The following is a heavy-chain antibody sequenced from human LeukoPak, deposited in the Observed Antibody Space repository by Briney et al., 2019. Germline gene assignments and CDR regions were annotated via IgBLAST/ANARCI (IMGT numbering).Heavy chain of an antibody. Sequence: GGSLRLSSAASGFTFSSYAMHWVRQAPGKGLEWVAVISYDGSNKYYADSVKGRFTISRDNSKNTLYLQMNSLRAEDTAVYYCARDSSYDSSGYYYFKIYYYYGMDVWGQGTTVTVSS. V-gene: IGHV3-30-3*01. CDR2: ISYDGSNK. CDR1: GFTFSSYA. D-gene: IGHD3-22*01. J-gene: IGHJ6*02. CDR3: ARDSSYDSSGYYYFKIYYYYGMDV.